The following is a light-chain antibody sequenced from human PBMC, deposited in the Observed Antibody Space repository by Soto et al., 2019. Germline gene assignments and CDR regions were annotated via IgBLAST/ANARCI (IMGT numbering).Light chain of an antibody. CDR1: QSIISW. Sequence: DIQMTQSPSTLSAYIGDRVTITCRASQSIISWLAWYQQKPGKAPNLLIYKASNLESGVPSRFSGDGSGTEFTLTISSLQPDDFATYYCQQYQSNSQFGQGTKVEIK. CDR2: KAS. V-gene: IGKV1-5*03. CDR3: QQYQSNSQ. J-gene: IGKJ1*01.